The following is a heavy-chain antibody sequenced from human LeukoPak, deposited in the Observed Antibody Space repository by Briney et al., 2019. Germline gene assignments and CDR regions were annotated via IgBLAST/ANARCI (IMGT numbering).Heavy chain of an antibody. D-gene: IGHD3-22*01. J-gene: IGHJ4*02. CDR3: AKDLYHYDSTGYAFDY. CDR2: ISGSGVNT. Sequence: PGGSLRLSCAASGFTFSSYAMIWVRQAPGKGLQCVSSISGSGVNTYYADSVKGRFTISRDNSKNTLYLQMNSLRDGDTAVYYCAKDLYHYDSTGYAFDYWGQGTLVTVSS. V-gene: IGHV3-23*01. CDR1: GFTFSSYA.